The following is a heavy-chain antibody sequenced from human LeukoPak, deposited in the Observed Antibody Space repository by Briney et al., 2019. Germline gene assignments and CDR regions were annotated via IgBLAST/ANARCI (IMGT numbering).Heavy chain of an antibody. V-gene: IGHV4-59*01. CDR2: IYYSGST. D-gene: IGHD3-10*01. Sequence: KTSETLSLTCTVSGGSISSYYWSWIRQPPGKGLEWIGYIYYSGSTNYKPSLKSRVTISVDTFKNQFSLKLSSVTAADTAVYYCARVYGSGSYTPYYYYYYMDVWGKGTTVTISS. CDR1: GGSISSYY. J-gene: IGHJ6*03. CDR3: ARVYGSGSYTPYYYYYYMDV.